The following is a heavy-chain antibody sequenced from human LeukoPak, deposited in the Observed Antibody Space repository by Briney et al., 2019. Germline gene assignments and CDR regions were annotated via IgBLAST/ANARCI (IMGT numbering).Heavy chain of an antibody. J-gene: IGHJ4*02. CDR3: ARDIGAAGPPNNDY. CDR2: FDPEDGET. Sequence: GASVKVSCKVSGYTLTELSMHWVRQAPGKGLEWMGGFDPEDGETIYAQKFQGRVTMTEDTSTDTAYMELSSLRSEDTAVYYCARDIGAAGPPNNDYWAREPWSPSPQ. D-gene: IGHD6-13*01. CDR1: GYTLTELS. V-gene: IGHV1-24*01.